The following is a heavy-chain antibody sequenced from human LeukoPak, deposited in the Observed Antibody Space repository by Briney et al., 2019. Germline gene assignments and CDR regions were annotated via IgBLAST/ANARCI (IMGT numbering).Heavy chain of an antibody. Sequence: GGSLRLSCAASGFTFSTYAMSWVRQASGKGLEWVSLISDSGGRTYYADSVKGRFTISRDNSKNTVFLQMNSPRAEDTAVYYCAKDRKYFDYWGQGTLVTVSS. CDR1: GFTFSTYA. D-gene: IGHD1-14*01. J-gene: IGHJ4*02. V-gene: IGHV3-23*01. CDR2: ISDSGGRT. CDR3: AKDRKYFDY.